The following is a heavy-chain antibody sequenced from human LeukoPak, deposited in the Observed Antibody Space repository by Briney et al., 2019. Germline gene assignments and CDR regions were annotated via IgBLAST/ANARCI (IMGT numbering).Heavy chain of an antibody. CDR3: ARGPSGWGSLDS. V-gene: IGHV3-74*01. CDR2: INSDWSST. D-gene: IGHD7-27*01. Sequence: GGSLRLSRAAPGFTFSSYWMHWVRQAPGKGLVWVSRINSDWSSTHYADSVKGRFTISRDNAKNTLYLQVKSLRAEYTAVYYCARGPSGWGSLDSWGQGTLVTVSS. J-gene: IGHJ4*02. CDR1: GFTFSSYW.